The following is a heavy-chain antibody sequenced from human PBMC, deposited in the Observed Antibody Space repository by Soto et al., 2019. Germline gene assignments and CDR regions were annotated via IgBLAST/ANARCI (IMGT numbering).Heavy chain of an antibody. CDR2: IYPGDSDT. V-gene: IGHV5-51*01. D-gene: IGHD6-13*01. CDR3: AVMGYSSSRYPEEYYYYGMDV. CDR1: GYSFTSYW. Sequence: GESLKISCKGSGYSFTSYWIGWVRQMPGKGLEWMGIIYPGDSDTRYSPSFQGQVTISADKSISTAYLQWSSLKASDTAMYYCAVMGYSSSRYPEEYYYYGMDVWGQGTTVTVSS. J-gene: IGHJ6*02.